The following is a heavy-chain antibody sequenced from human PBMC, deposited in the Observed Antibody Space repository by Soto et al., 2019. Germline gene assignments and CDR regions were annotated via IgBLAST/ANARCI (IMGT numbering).Heavy chain of an antibody. J-gene: IGHJ6*02. CDR1: GYTFTSYD. D-gene: IGHD3-3*01. CDR3: ARGRAYYDFWSGYYRDYYGMDV. CDR2: MNPNSGNT. Sequence: ASVKVPCKASGYTFTSYDINWVRQATGQGLEWMGWMNPNSGNTGYAQKFQGRVTMTRNTSISTAYMELSSLRSEDTAVYYCARGRAYYDFWSGYYRDYYGMDVWGQGTTVTVSS. V-gene: IGHV1-8*01.